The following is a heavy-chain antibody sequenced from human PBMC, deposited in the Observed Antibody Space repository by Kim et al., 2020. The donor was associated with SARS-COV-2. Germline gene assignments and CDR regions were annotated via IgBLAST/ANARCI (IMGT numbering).Heavy chain of an antibody. Sequence: GGSLRLSCAASGFIFSSYYMHWVRQPPGKGLVWVSRINTDGSTTNYADSVKGRFTISRDNAKNTVYLQMNSLRAEDTAVYYCGRGYQGPGSYFDYWGQGTLVTVSS. CDR1: GFIFSSYY. CDR3: GRGYQGPGSYFDY. J-gene: IGHJ4*02. D-gene: IGHD3-10*01. CDR2: INTDGSTT. V-gene: IGHV3-74*01.